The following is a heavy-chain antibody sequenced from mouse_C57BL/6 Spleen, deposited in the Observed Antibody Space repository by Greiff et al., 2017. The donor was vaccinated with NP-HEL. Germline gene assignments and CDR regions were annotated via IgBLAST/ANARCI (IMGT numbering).Heavy chain of an antibody. Sequence: QVQLKQSGPELVKPGASVKLSCKASGYTFTSYDINWVKQRPGQGLEWIGWIYPRDGSTKYNEKFKGKATLTVDTSSSTAYMELHSLTSEDSAVYFCARKDYYGPFAYGGQGTLVTVSA. CDR2: IYPRDGST. D-gene: IGHD1-1*01. V-gene: IGHV1-85*01. CDR1: GYTFTSYD. J-gene: IGHJ3*01. CDR3: ARKDYYGPFAY.